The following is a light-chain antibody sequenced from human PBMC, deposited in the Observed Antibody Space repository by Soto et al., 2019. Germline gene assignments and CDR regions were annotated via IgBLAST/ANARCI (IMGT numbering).Light chain of an antibody. CDR2: GVS. CDR3: QQYGSSPLT. CDR1: QSVSSSY. J-gene: IGKJ1*01. V-gene: IGKV3-20*01. Sequence: EIVLTQSPGTLSLSPGERATLSCRASQSVSSSYLAWYQQKPGQAPRLLIYGVSSRATGIPDRFSGSGSGTDFTLPISRLEPEDFAVYYCQQYGSSPLTFGQGTKVEIK.